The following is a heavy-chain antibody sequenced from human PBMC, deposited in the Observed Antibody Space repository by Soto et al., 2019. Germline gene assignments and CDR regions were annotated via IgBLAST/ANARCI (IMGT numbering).Heavy chain of an antibody. Sequence: PSQTLSLTGVRFGNSVSTNSAARIWTRASPSRGLEWLGRTYYRSKWYNDYAVSVKSRITINPDTSKNQFSLHLDSVIPEDAAVYYCAGVPSFRGMDVWGPGTLVTVS. CDR3: AGVPSFRGMDV. CDR1: GNSVSTNSAA. D-gene: IGHD3-16*02. J-gene: IGHJ6*02. V-gene: IGHV6-1*01. CDR2: TYYRSKWYN.